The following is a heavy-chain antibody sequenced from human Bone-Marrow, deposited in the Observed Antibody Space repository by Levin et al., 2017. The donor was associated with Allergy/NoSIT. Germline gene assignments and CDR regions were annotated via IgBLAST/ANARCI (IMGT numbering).Heavy chain of an antibody. J-gene: IGHJ3*02. CDR3: AKEKGGYDYGDAFDI. CDR1: GFTFSKYA. V-gene: IGHV3-23*01. D-gene: IGHD5-18*01. Sequence: GGSLRLSCAASGFTFSKYAMSWVRQAPGKGLEWVSGISISGDNTHYPDSVKGRFIISRDNSKNTLYLQMNSLSVEDTAVYYCAKEKGGYDYGDAFDIWGQGTVVTVSS. CDR2: ISISGDNT.